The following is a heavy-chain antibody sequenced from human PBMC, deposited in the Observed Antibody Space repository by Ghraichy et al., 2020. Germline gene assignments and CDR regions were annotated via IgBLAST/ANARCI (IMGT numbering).Heavy chain of an antibody. J-gene: IGHJ2*01. CDR2: ISGSGGST. CDR1: GFTFSSYA. V-gene: IGHV3-23*01. CDR3: AKASLPWESWYSSGWYFRMTGQGYWYFDL. Sequence: GESLNISCAASGFTFSSYAMSWVRQAPGKGLEWVSAISGSGGSTYYADSVKGRFTISRDNSKNTLYLQMNSLRAEDTAVYYCAKASLPWESWYSSGWYFRMTGQGYWYFDLWGRGTLVTVSS. D-gene: IGHD6-19*01.